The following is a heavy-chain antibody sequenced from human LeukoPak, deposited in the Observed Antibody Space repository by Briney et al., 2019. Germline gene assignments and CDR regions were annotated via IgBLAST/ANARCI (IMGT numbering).Heavy chain of an antibody. Sequence: GSLRLSCAASGLTFSSYAMSWVRQAPGKGLEWVSAISGSGGSTYYADSVKGRFTISRDNSKNTLYLQMNSLRAEDTAVYYCAKTAGSIVVASYDYWGQGTLVTVSS. J-gene: IGHJ4*02. V-gene: IGHV3-23*01. D-gene: IGHD3-22*01. CDR3: AKTAGSIVVASYDY. CDR2: ISGSGGST. CDR1: GLTFSSYA.